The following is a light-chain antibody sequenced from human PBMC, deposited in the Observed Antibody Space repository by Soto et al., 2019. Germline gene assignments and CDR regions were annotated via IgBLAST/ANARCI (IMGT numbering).Light chain of an antibody. V-gene: IGLV1-51*02. J-gene: IGLJ3*02. CDR1: SSNIGTYS. CDR3: GAWDRSLTGGV. CDR2: EDN. Sequence: QSELTQPPSVSAAPGQKVTISCSGSSSNIGTYSVSWYQQLPGSAPKLLIHEDNKRPSGIPDRFSGSKSGTSATLGITGLQAGDEADYYCGAWDRSLTGGVFGGGTKLTVL.